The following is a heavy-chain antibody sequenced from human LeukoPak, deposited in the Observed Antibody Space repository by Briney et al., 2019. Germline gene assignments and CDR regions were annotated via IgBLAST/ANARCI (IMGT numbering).Heavy chain of an antibody. Sequence: GGSLRLSRAASGFTFSSYAMHWVRQAPGKGLEYVSAISSNGGSTYYANSVKGRFTISRDNSKNTLYLQMGSLRAEDMAVYYCARLFAAVGATFLHYWGQGTLVTVSS. CDR1: GFTFSSYA. CDR3: ARLFAAVGATFLHY. V-gene: IGHV3-64*01. D-gene: IGHD1-26*01. CDR2: ISSNGGST. J-gene: IGHJ4*02.